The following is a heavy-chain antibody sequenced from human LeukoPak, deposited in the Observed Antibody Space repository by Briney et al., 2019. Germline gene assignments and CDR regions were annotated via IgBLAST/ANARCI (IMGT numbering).Heavy chain of an antibody. D-gene: IGHD5-24*01. CDR2: ISYDGSNK. Sequence: GGSLRLSCAASGFTFSSYGMHWVRQAPGKGLEWVAVISYDGSNKYYADSVKGRFAISRDNSKNTLYLQMHSLRAEGTAVYYCAKDLRDGYKNYYYYGMDVWGQGTTVTVSS. V-gene: IGHV3-30*18. CDR3: AKDLRDGYKNYYYYGMDV. CDR1: GFTFSSYG. J-gene: IGHJ6*02.